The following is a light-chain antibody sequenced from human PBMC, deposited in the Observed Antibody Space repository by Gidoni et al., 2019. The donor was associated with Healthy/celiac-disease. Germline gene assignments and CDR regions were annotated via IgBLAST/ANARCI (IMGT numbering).Light chain of an antibody. V-gene: IGKV1-5*03. J-gene: IGKJ1*01. CDR1: QSISSW. CDR3: QQYNSYSWT. Sequence: DIQMTNSPSTLSASVGDRVTITCRASQSISSWLAWYQQKPGKAPKLLIYKASSVESGVPSRCSGSGSGTEFTLTISSLQPDDFATYYCQQYNSYSWTFGQGTKVEIK. CDR2: KAS.